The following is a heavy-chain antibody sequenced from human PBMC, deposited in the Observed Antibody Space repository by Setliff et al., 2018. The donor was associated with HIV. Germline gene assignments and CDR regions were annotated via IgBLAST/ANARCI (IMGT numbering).Heavy chain of an antibody. CDR1: GGSISSYY. CDR3: ARGLSFYDPGGFDY. J-gene: IGHJ4*02. CDR2: IYYSGST. D-gene: IGHD3-22*01. Sequence: PSETLSLTCTVSGGSISSYYWSWIRQPPGKGLEWIGYIYYSGSTNYNPSLKIRVTISVDTSKNQFSLTLSSVTAADTAVYYCARGLSFYDPGGFDYWGQGTLVTVSS. V-gene: IGHV4-59*08.